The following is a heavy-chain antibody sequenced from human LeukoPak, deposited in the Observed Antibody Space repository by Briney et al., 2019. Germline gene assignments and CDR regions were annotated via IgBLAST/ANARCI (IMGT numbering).Heavy chain of an antibody. V-gene: IGHV3-64*01. D-gene: IGHD3-22*01. J-gene: IGHJ4*02. CDR3: ARDNDSSGYYYDY. Sequence: PGGSLRLSCAASGFTFSSYAMHWVRQAPGKGLEYVSAISSNGGSTYYANSVKGRFTISRDNSKNTLYLQMGSLRAEDMAVYYCARDNDSSGYYYDYWGQGTLVTVSS. CDR2: ISSNGGST. CDR1: GFTFSSYA.